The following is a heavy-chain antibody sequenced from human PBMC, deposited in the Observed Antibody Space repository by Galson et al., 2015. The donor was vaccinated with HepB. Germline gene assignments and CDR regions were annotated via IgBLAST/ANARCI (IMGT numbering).Heavy chain of an antibody. CDR2: INPSDGYT. Sequence: SVKVSCKASGYTFTNYYIHWVRQAPGQGLEWMGIINPSDGYTTYAQRFQGRVTVTRDTSTSTVYMELSSLRSEDTAVYYCARGGGSPNYSDSSGYYPPDASDIWGPATIVAVSS. J-gene: IGHJ3*02. CDR3: ARGGGSPNYSDSSGYYPPDASDI. V-gene: IGHV1-46*03. CDR1: GYTFTNYY. D-gene: IGHD3-22*01.